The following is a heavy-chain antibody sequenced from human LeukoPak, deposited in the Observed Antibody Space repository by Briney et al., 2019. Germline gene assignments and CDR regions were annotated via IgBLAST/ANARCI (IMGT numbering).Heavy chain of an antibody. V-gene: IGHV3-73*01. CDR1: GFTFSGST. Sequence: GGSLRLSCAASGFTFSGSTMHWVRQASGKGLEWDGRIKSKGNTYATAYAASVKGRFTISRDDSKNTAYLQMNNLKTEDTAMYYCSRVGPTTADYWGQGSLVIVSS. CDR2: IKSKGNTYAT. CDR3: SRVGPTTADY. D-gene: IGHD5-12*01. J-gene: IGHJ4*02.